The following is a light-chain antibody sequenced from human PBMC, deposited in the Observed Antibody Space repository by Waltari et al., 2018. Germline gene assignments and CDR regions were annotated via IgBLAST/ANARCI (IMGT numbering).Light chain of an antibody. CDR1: SLRTYY. Sequence: SSELTQDPAVSVALGQTVRITCQGDSLRTYYPNWYQQRPRQAPVLVIYSKNNRPSGIPDRFSGSRSGNTASLSITGAQAEDEADYYCNSRDTSGDHIVFGGGTKLTVL. J-gene: IGLJ2*01. CDR2: SKN. CDR3: NSRDTSGDHIV. V-gene: IGLV3-19*01.